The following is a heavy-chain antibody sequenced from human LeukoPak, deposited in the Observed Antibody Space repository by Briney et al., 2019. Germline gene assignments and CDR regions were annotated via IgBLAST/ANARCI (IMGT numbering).Heavy chain of an antibody. V-gene: IGHV4-34*01. J-gene: IGHJ4*02. Sequence: SETLSLTCAVYGGSFSGYYWSWIRQPPGKGLEWIGEINHSGSTNYNPSLKSRVTISVDTSKNQFSLKLSSVTAADTAVYYCARGLPITMVRGALKGGTVSDYWGQGTLVTVSS. CDR2: INHSGST. CDR1: GGSFSGYY. D-gene: IGHD3-10*01. CDR3: ARGLPITMVRGALKGGTVSDY.